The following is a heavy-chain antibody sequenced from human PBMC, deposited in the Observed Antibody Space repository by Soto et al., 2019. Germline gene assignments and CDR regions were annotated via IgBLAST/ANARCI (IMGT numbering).Heavy chain of an antibody. CDR1: GFTFSSYA. CDR3: AKDLDYYGSGSYSAFDI. J-gene: IGHJ3*02. Sequence: EVQLLESGGGLVQPGGSLRLSCAASGFTFSSYAMSWVRQAPGKGLEWVSAISGSGGSTYYADSVKGRFTISRDNSKNTLYLQMNSLRAEDTAVYYCAKDLDYYGSGSYSAFDIWGQGTMVTVSS. D-gene: IGHD3-10*01. V-gene: IGHV3-23*01. CDR2: ISGSGGST.